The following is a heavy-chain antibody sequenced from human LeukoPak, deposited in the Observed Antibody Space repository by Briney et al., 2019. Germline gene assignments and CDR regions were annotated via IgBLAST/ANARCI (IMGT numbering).Heavy chain of an antibody. D-gene: IGHD2-21*02. V-gene: IGHV4-59*01. CDR1: GGSMRSYY. CDR3: ARDMEAYCGGDCYTDYWYFDL. CDR2: IDYTGRS. Sequence: PSETLSLTCTVSGGSMRSYYWIWIRQPPGKGLEWIGYIDYTGRSKDNPSLKSRVTISVDMSKNQFSLKLRSVTAADTGVYYCARDMEAYCGGDCYTDYWYFDLWGRGTLVTVSS. J-gene: IGHJ2*01.